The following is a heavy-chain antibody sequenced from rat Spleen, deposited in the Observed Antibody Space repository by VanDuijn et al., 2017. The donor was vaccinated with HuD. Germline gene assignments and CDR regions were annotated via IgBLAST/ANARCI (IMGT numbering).Heavy chain of an antibody. CDR2: ISPSGGST. CDR1: GFTFNNYW. V-gene: IGHV5-31*01. CDR3: TRHGLLPWRFYFDS. D-gene: IGHD1-1*01. J-gene: IGHJ2*01. Sequence: EVQLVESGGGRVQPGRSLRLSCVASGFTFNNYWMTWIRQAPGKGLEWVASISPSGGSTYYRGSVKGRFTISRDHAKSTLYLRMDSLRSEDTATYYCTRHGLLPWRFYFDSWCQGVMVTVSS.